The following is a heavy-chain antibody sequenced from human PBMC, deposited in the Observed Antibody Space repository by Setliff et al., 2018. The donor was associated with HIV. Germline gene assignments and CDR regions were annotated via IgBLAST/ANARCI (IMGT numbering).Heavy chain of an antibody. Sequence: PSETLSLTCTVSDGSFSSDYWTWIRQTPGKGLEWIGYIYYSGSTKYNPSLTSRVTISVDTSKNHFSLKLTSVTAADTAVYYCARGPPLAYWGQGLLVTVSS. CDR1: DGSFSSDY. CDR2: IYYSGST. J-gene: IGHJ4*02. V-gene: IGHV4-59*01. CDR3: ARGPPLAY.